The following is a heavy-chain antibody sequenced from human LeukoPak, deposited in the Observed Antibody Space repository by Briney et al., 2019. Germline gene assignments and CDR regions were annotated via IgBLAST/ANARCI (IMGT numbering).Heavy chain of an antibody. CDR1: GGSISSYY. CDR3: ARVSVTTVTTSAIYFDY. V-gene: IGHV4-34*01. CDR2: INHSGST. D-gene: IGHD4-17*01. Sequence: PSETLSLTCTVSGGSISSYYWSWIRQPPGKGLEWIGEINHSGSTNYNPSLKSRVTISVDTSKNQFSLKLSSVTAADTAVYYCARVSVTTVTTSAIYFDYWGQGTLVTVSS. J-gene: IGHJ4*02.